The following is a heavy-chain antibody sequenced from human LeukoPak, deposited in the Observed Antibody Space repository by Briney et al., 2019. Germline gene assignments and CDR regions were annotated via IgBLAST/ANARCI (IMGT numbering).Heavy chain of an antibody. CDR2: MIPILGIA. CDR1: GGTFSSYA. J-gene: IGHJ3*02. Sequence: SVKVSCKASGGTFSSYAISWVRQAPGQGLEWMGRMIPILGIANYAQKFQGRVTITADKSTSTAYMELSSLRSEDTAVYYCASLVVPAAHDAFDIWGQGTMVTVSS. CDR3: ASLVVPAAHDAFDI. D-gene: IGHD2-2*01. V-gene: IGHV1-69*04.